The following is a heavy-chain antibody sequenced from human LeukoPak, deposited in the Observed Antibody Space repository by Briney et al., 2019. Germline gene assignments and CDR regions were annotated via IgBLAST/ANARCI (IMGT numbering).Heavy chain of an antibody. V-gene: IGHV4-59*01. Sequence: SETLSLTCTVSGGSIRSYHWSWIRQPPGKGLEWIGYIYYSGSTNYNSGSTNYNPSLKSRVTISVDTSKNQFSLKLHSVTAADTALYYCARAGARDGYTFDYWGQGTVVTVSS. D-gene: IGHD5-24*01. CDR2: IYYSGSTNYNSGST. CDR3: ARAGARDGYTFDY. CDR1: GGSIRSYH. J-gene: IGHJ4*02.